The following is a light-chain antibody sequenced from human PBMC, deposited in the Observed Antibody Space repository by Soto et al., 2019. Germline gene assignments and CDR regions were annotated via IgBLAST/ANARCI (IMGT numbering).Light chain of an antibody. CDR1: SSDVGDYNY. Sequence: QSALTQPASVSGSPGQSITISCTGTSSDVGDYNYVSWYQQHPGKAPKLLIYEVSNRPSGVSNRFSGSKSGNTASLTISGLQADDEADYYCISYSSSYTLGVFGRGTKVTVL. J-gene: IGLJ3*02. CDR2: EVS. V-gene: IGLV2-14*01. CDR3: ISYSSSYTLGV.